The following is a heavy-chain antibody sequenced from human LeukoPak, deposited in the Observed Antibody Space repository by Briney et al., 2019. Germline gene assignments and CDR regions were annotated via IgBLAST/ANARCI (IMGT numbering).Heavy chain of an antibody. CDR3: AAVKDCSSTSCYGREIDY. CDR1: GFTFDNYA. J-gene: IGHJ4*02. Sequence: PGGSLRLSCAASGFTFDNYAMHWVRQAPGKGLEWVSGISWNSGSIGYADSVKGRFTISRDNAKNSLYLQMNSLRAEDTALYYCAAVKDCSSTSCYGREIDYWGQGTLVTVSS. CDR2: ISWNSGSI. D-gene: IGHD2-2*01. V-gene: IGHV3-9*01.